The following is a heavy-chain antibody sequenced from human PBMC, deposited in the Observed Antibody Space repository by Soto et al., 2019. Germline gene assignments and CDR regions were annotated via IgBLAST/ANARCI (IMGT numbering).Heavy chain of an antibody. CDR3: AREGASSSSPSFDY. V-gene: IGHV4-59*01. J-gene: IGHJ4*02. CDR2: IYYSGST. Sequence: SETLSLTCTVSGGSISSYYWSWIRQPPGKGLEWIGYIYYSGSTNYNPSLKSRVTISVDTSKNQFSLKLSSVTAADTAVYYCAREGASSSSPSFDYWGQGTLVTVSS. CDR1: GGSISSYY. D-gene: IGHD6-6*01.